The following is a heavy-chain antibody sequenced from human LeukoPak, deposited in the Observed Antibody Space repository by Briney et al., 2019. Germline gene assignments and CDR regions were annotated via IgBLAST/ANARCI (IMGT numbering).Heavy chain of an antibody. Sequence: SQTLSLTCTVSGGSISSYYWSWIRQPPGKGLEWIGYIYYSGSTNYNPSLKSRVTISVDTSKIQFSLKLSSVTAADTAVYYCARDQGGYYDSSGYYLDYWGQGTLVTVSS. D-gene: IGHD3-22*01. CDR3: ARDQGGYYDSSGYYLDY. V-gene: IGHV4-59*01. CDR2: IYYSGST. J-gene: IGHJ4*02. CDR1: GGSISSYY.